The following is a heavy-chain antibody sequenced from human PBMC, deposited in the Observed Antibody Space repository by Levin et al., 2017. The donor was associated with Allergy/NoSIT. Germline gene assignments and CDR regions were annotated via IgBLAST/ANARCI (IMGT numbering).Heavy chain of an antibody. CDR3: ARDIAAAGHDAFDI. D-gene: IGHD6-13*01. CDR2: ISAYNGNT. J-gene: IGHJ3*02. V-gene: IGHV1-18*01. Sequence: ASVKVSCKASGYTFTSYGISWVRQAPGQGLEWMGWISAYNGNTDYAQKLQGRVTMTTDTSTSTAYMELRSLRSDDTAVYYCARDIAAAGHDAFDIWGQGTMVTVSS. CDR1: GYTFTSYG.